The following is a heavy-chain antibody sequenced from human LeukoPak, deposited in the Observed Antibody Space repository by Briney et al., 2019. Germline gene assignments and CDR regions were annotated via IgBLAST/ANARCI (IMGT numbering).Heavy chain of an antibody. CDR2: IRHDGSIR. CDR3: ARGDCSGDCYHPLYY. J-gene: IGHJ4*02. V-gene: IGHV3-30*02. D-gene: IGHD2-21*02. CDR1: GFTFSTYA. Sequence: GGSLRLSCAASGFTFSTYAMHWVRQAPGQGLDWVAFIRHDGSIRYYADSVKGRFTISRDNSKNTLYLQMNSLRTEDTAVYYCARGDCSGDCYHPLYYWGQGSLVTVSS.